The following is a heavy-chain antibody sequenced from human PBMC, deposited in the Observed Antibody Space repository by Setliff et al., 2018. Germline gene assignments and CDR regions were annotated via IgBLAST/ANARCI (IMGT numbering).Heavy chain of an antibody. CDR1: GGSITSGSFY. CDR3: ARERYFDWFFED. V-gene: IGHV4-61*02. D-gene: IGHD3-9*01. Sequence: PSETLSLTCTVSGGSITSGSFYWSWIRQPAGKKLEWIGRIHASGSPDYNPSFKSRVTISRDTSTNQFSLKLGSVTAADTAVCYCARERYFDWFFEDWGHGTLVPSPQ. CDR2: IHASGSP. J-gene: IGHJ4*01.